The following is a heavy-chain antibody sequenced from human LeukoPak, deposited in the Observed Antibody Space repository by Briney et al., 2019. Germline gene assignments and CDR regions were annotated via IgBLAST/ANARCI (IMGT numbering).Heavy chain of an antibody. CDR2: IYYSGST. J-gene: IGHJ4*02. D-gene: IGHD4-17*01. Sequence: SETLSLTCTVSGGSISSGGYYWSWIRQHPGKGLEWIGYIYYSGSTYYNPSLKSRVTISVDTSKNQFSLKLSSVTAADTAVYYCARHGYGDYRTPYYFDYWGQGTLVTVSS. V-gene: IGHV4-31*03. CDR3: ARHGYGDYRTPYYFDY. CDR1: GGSISSGGYY.